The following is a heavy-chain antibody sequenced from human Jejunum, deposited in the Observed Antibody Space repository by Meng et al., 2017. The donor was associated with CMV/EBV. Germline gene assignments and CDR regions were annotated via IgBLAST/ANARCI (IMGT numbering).Heavy chain of an antibody. CDR1: GYSNNNGDYY. V-gene: IGHV4-31*02. Sequence: VSGYSNNNGDYYGRWIRQHPGKGLEWIGYMYRSGTTYHNPSLRGRVVISIDTSKNQFSLNVNSMTAADTAVYYCARGSGGMTAFDSWGQGTLVTVSS. CDR2: MYRSGTT. J-gene: IGHJ4*02. D-gene: IGHD3-10*01. CDR3: ARGSGGMTAFDS.